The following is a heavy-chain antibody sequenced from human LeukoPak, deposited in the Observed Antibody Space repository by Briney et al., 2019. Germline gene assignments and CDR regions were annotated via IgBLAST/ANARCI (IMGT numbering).Heavy chain of an antibody. CDR3: APSPCSGDSCYPFDF. D-gene: IGHD2-15*01. V-gene: IGHV4-4*02. CDR1: GASISSSYW. Sequence: SETLSLTCAVSGASISSSYWWSWVRQPPGKGLEWFGEIHHSGSTKYNPSLKSRVTISVDKSKNQFSLKLSSVTAADTAVYYCAPSPCSGDSCYPFDFWGQGTQVTVSS. CDR2: IHHSGST. J-gene: IGHJ4*02.